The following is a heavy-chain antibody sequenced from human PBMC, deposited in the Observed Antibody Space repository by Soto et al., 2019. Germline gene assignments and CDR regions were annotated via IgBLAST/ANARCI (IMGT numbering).Heavy chain of an antibody. CDR2: IYWNDDR. CDR1: GFSLTTTGEG. Sequence: ESGPTLVNPTQTLTLTCAFSGFSLTTTGEGVAWIRQSPGKALEWLALIYWNDDRRYSPSLKSRLTVTRDTSKDQVDLTLTNMDPVDSGTYFSAHSPYNNLFGTSDYIFDNWGQGTPVTVSS. CDR3: AHSPYNNLFGTSDYIFDN. V-gene: IGHV2-5*01. J-gene: IGHJ4*02. D-gene: IGHD3-9*01.